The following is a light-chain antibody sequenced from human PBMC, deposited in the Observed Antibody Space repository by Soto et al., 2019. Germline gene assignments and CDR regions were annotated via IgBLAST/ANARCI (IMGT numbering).Light chain of an antibody. Sequence: EIVMTQSPATLSVSPGERATLSCRASQSVSSNLAWYQQKPGQAPRLLIYGASTRAIGIPARFSGSGSGTEFTLTISSQQSEDFAVYYCQQYNNWPWTFGQGTKVDIK. CDR1: QSVSSN. J-gene: IGKJ1*01. V-gene: IGKV3-15*01. CDR2: GAS. CDR3: QQYNNWPWT.